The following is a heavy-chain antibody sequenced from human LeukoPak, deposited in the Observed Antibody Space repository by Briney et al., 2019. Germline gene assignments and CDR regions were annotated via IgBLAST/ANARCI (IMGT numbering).Heavy chain of an antibody. CDR2: ILSTGTT. CDR3: ARRRDTSGWLDH. V-gene: IGHV4-4*09. D-gene: IGHD6-19*01. J-gene: IGHJ5*02. Sequence: PSETLSLTCSVSGASISNYYWSWIRQPPGKELEWIGYILSTGTTNYNPSLKSRVAILVDTSKNQFSLRLSSVTAADTAVYYCARRRDTSGWLDHWGQGTLVTVSS. CDR1: GASISNYY.